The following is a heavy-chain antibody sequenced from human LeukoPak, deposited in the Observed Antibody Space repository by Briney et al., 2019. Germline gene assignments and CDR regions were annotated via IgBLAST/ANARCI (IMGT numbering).Heavy chain of an antibody. CDR1: GYTFTSYY. CDR2: INPSGGST. CDR3: ARVKQRLGRLLGRDTTYYYFYHMDV. Sequence: GASVKVSCKASGYTFTSYYMHWVRQAPGQGLEWMGVINPSGGSTSYAQKFQGRVTMTRGMSTSTVYMELSSLRSEDTAVYYCARVKQRLGRLLGRDTTYYYFYHMDVWGNGTTVTVSS. D-gene: IGHD6-25*01. J-gene: IGHJ6*03. V-gene: IGHV1-46*01.